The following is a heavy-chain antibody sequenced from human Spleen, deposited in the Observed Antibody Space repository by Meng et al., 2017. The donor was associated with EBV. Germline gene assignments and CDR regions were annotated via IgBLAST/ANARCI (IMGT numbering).Heavy chain of an antibody. CDR3: ARGGQYYYVNWFDP. V-gene: IGHV4-30-2*01. D-gene: IGHD3-10*02. J-gene: IGHJ5*02. Sequence: QLQLQESRSGLVNPSETLSLTCDVSGGSLTTGGYSWSWIRQPPGKGLEWIGYIYHDGSAYYNPSLRSRVTISEDRSKNQFSLKLSSVTAADTAVYYCARGGQYYYVNWFDPWGQGTLVTVSS. CDR1: GGSLTTGGYS. CDR2: IYHDGSA.